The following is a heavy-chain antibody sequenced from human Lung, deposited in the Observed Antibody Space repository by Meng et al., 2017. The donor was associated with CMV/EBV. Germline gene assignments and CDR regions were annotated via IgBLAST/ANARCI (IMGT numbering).Heavy chain of an antibody. V-gene: IGHV3-53*01. Sequence: GESLKISCAASGFSIRDYFLTWVRRAPGKGLEWVSLIDTFGSTEYADSVKGRFTISRDISKNILYLQMSSLRDEDTAVYYCARNERDTAGNYYAGVDVWGRGTTVXVSS. CDR1: GFSIRDYF. CDR3: ARNERDTAGNYYAGVDV. J-gene: IGHJ6*02. D-gene: IGHD5-18*01. CDR2: IDTFGST.